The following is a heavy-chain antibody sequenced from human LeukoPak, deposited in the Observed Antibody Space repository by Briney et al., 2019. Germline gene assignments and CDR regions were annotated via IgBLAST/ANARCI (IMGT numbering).Heavy chain of an antibody. CDR2: IYSGGAT. Sequence: GGSLRLSCAASGFTVSNNYMSWVRQAPGKGLEWVSVIYSGGATFYADSVKGRFTISRDSSKNTPFLQMTSLRPADTAGYYCAKDRAYTYGYSYCFDNWGQGTLVTVSS. V-gene: IGHV3-53*01. CDR1: GFTVSNNY. CDR3: AKDRAYTYGYSYCFDN. D-gene: IGHD5-18*01. J-gene: IGHJ4*02.